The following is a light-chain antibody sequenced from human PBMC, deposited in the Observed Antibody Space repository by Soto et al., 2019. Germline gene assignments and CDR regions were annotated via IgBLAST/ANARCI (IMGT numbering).Light chain of an antibody. CDR2: DVA. CDR3: SSYISTTTLNV. V-gene: IGLV2-14*03. J-gene: IGLJ1*01. CDR1: SSDVRAYDY. Sequence: QSALTQAASVSGSPGQSITISCTGTSSDVRAYDYVSWDPQHPGKAPRLIIYDVAHRPSGVSHRFSGSESGNTASLTITGPHAEDEADYYCSSYISTTTLNVFGPGTKLTVL.